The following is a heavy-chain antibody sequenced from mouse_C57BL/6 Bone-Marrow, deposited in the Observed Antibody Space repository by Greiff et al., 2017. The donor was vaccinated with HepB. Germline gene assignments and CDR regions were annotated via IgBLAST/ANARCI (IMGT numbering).Heavy chain of an antibody. CDR2: IDPSDSYT. CDR3: ARLGTVGATDYALDY. D-gene: IGHD1-1*01. Sequence: QVQLQQPGAELVMPGASVKLSCKASGYTFTSYWMHWVKQRPGQGLEWIGVIDPSDSYTNYNQKFKGKSTLTVDKSSSTAYMQLSSLTSEDSAVYDCARLGTVGATDYALDYWGQGTSVTVSS. V-gene: IGHV1-69*01. J-gene: IGHJ4*01. CDR1: GYTFTSYW.